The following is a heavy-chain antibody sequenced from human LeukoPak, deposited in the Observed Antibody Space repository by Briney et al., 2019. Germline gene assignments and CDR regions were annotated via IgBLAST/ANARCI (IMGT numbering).Heavy chain of an antibody. V-gene: IGHV3-7*03. D-gene: IGHD3-10*02. CDR2: IKEDGSEK. CDR1: GFTFSRYW. J-gene: IGHJ6*04. Sequence: PGGSLRLSCAASGFTFSRYWMSWVRHAPGRGLEWVANIKEDGSEKHYVDSVKGRFIISRDNSKNTLYLQMNSLRVEDTAVYYCAELGITMIGGVWGKGTTVTISS. CDR3: AELGITMIGGV.